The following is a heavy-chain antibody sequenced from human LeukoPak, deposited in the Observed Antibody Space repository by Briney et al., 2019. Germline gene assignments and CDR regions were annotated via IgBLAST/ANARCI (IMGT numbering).Heavy chain of an antibody. J-gene: IGHJ4*02. CDR1: GYTFTDYY. V-gene: IGHV1-2*02. D-gene: IGHD2-2*01. Sequence: ASVKVSCKASGYTFTDYYMHWVRRAPGQGLEWMGWINPNSGGTNYAQKFRGRVTMTRDTSISTAYMELSRLRSDDTAVYYCARGDGYCSSATCYEGFDYWGQGTLVTVSS. CDR3: ARGDGYCSSATCYEGFDY. CDR2: INPNSGGT.